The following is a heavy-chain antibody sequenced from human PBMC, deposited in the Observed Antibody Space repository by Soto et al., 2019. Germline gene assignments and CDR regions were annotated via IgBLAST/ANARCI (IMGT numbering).Heavy chain of an antibody. CDR3: ARVAVEMATIHVFDY. D-gene: IGHD5-12*01. CDR2: ISYDGSNK. J-gene: IGHJ4*02. Sequence: QVQLVESGGGVVQPGRSLRLSCAASGFTFSSYAMHWVRQAPGKGLKWVAVISYDGSNKYYADSVKGRFTISRDNSKNTLYLQMNSLRAEDTAVYYCARVAVEMATIHVFDYWGQGTLVTVSS. V-gene: IGHV3-30-3*01. CDR1: GFTFSSYA.